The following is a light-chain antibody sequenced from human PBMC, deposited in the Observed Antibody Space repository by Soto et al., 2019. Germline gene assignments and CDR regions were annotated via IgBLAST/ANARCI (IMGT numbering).Light chain of an antibody. J-gene: IGKJ4*01. Sequence: DIQMTQSPSTLSASVGDRVTITCRASQSISNWLAWYQQKPGKAPKLLIYKASSLESGVPSRFSGSGSGTEFTLTISSLQPDDFADYYCQSGVTFGGGTKVEIK. CDR1: QSISNW. CDR3: QSGVT. V-gene: IGKV1-5*03. CDR2: KAS.